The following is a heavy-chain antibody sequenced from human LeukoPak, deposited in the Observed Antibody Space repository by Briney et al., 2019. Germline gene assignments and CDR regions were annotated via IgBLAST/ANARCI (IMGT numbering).Heavy chain of an antibody. V-gene: IGHV3-23*01. CDR2: ISDNSGYT. CDR3: ARARTYYYDSSGYYGY. J-gene: IGHJ4*02. Sequence: GGSLRLSCAASGFTFSSYGMSWVRQAPGQGLEWVSAISDNSGYTYYADSVKGRFTISRDNSENTLYLQMNSLRAEDTAVYYCARARTYYYDSSGYYGYWGQGTPVTVSS. D-gene: IGHD3-22*01. CDR1: GFTFSSYG.